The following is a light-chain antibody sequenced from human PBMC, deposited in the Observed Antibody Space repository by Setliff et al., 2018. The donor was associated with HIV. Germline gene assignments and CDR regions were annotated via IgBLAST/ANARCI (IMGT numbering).Light chain of an antibody. CDR2: GNT. CDR1: NSNIGAGFD. V-gene: IGLV1-40*01. CDR3: QSYDSSLSALYV. Sequence: QSVLTQPPSVSGAPGQRVTISCTGSNSNIGAGFDVHWYQHLPGTAPKLLIYGNTNRPSGVPDRFSGSKSGTSASLAITGLQAEDEADYYCQSYDSSLSALYVFGTGTKVTV. J-gene: IGLJ1*01.